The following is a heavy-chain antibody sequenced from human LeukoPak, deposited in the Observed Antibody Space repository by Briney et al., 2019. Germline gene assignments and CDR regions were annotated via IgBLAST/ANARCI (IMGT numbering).Heavy chain of an antibody. CDR2: IYPGDYDT. J-gene: IGHJ4*02. CDR3: ARVYCSSTSCYLALFDY. V-gene: IGHV5-51*01. D-gene: IGHD2-2*01. CDR1: GYSFTRYW. Sequence: GESLKISCKGSGYSFTRYWIGWVRQMPGKGLEWMVIIYPGDYDTRYSPSFQGQVTISADKSISTAYLQWSSLKASDTAMYYCARVYCSSTSCYLALFDYWGQGTLVTVSS.